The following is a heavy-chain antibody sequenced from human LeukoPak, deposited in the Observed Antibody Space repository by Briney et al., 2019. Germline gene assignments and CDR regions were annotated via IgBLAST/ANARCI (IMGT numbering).Heavy chain of an antibody. Sequence: ASVKVSCMASVYTFTSYGISGVRQPPGQGREWMGGISAYNGNTNYAQKLQGRVTMTTDTSTSTAYMELRSLRSDDTAVYYCASDSSSWYFPRYFQHWGQGTLVTVSS. CDR2: ISAYNGNT. CDR3: ASDSSSWYFPRYFQH. CDR1: VYTFTSYG. V-gene: IGHV1-18*01. D-gene: IGHD6-13*01. J-gene: IGHJ1*01.